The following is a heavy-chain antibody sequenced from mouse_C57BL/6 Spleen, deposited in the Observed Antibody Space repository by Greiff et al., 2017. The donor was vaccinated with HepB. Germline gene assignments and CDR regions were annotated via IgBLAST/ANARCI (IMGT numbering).Heavy chain of an antibody. CDR2: IYPRSGNT. J-gene: IGHJ4*01. Sequence: QVQLKQSGAELARPGASVKLSCKASGYTFTSYGISWVKQRTGQGLEWIGEIYPRSGNTYYNEKFKGKATLTADKSSSTAYMELRSLTSEDSAVYFCASYDGYLYAMDYWGQGTSVTVSS. D-gene: IGHD2-3*01. V-gene: IGHV1-81*01. CDR1: GYTFTSYG. CDR3: ASYDGYLYAMDY.